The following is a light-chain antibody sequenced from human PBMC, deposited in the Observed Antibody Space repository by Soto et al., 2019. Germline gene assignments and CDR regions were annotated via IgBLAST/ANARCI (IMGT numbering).Light chain of an antibody. V-gene: IGLV1-44*01. J-gene: IGLJ3*02. CDR2: SNN. CDR1: SSNIGSNT. Sequence: QSVLTQPPSAYGTPGQRVTISCSGSSSNIGSNTVNWCQQLPGTAPKLRIYSNNQRPSGVPDRISGSKSGTSASLAISGLPAEDEADYYCATWDDSLKGWVFGGGTKLTVL. CDR3: ATWDDSLKGWV.